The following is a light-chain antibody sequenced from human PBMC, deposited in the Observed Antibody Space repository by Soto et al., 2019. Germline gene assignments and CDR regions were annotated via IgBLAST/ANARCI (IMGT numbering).Light chain of an antibody. Sequence: SVLAQPASVSGSPGQSITISCTGTSDDVGAYNSVSWYQQLPHKAPQVILYKGTQRPSGVSIRFSGSTSGNAASLTISGLQADDEADYFCCSSAPESTYVFGTGTKVTVL. J-gene: IGLJ1*01. CDR2: KGT. V-gene: IGLV2-23*01. CDR3: CSSAPESTYV. CDR1: SDDVGAYNS.